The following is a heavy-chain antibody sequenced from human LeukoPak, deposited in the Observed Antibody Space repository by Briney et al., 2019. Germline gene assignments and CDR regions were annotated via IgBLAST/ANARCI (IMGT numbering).Heavy chain of an antibody. J-gene: IGHJ6*02. CDR3: ARGQSYDFWSGYYTVEFGMDV. CDR1: GGTFISYA. Sequence: SVKVSCKASGGTFISYAISWVRQAPGQGLEWMGGIIPIFGTANYAQKFQGRVTITADESTSTAYMELSSLRSEDTAVYYCARGQSYDFWSGYYTVEFGMDVWGQGTTVTVSS. CDR2: IIPIFGTA. V-gene: IGHV1-69*13. D-gene: IGHD3-3*01.